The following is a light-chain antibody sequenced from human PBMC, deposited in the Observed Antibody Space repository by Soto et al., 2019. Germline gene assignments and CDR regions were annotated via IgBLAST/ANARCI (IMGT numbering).Light chain of an antibody. CDR1: SSNIGGNS. Sequence: QSVLTQPPSVSAAPGQEVTISCSGSSSNIGGNSVSWYQQLPGTAPKLLIYDDNKRPSGIPDRFSGPKSGTSATLGITGFQTGDEADYYCGSWDSSLSAYVFGTGTKVTVL. CDR3: GSWDSSLSAYV. J-gene: IGLJ1*01. CDR2: DDN. V-gene: IGLV1-51*01.